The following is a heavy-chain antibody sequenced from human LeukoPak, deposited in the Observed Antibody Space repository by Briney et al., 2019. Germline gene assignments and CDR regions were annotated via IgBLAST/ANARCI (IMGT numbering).Heavy chain of an antibody. D-gene: IGHD6-13*01. CDR1: GFTFSSYW. V-gene: IGHV3-74*01. CDR2: INSDGSNT. J-gene: IGHJ3*01. CDR3: TAGYSSYWNNAFDV. Sequence: PGGSLRLSCAASGFTFSSYWMHWVRQAPGKGLVWVSRINSDGSNTRYADSVKGRFTISRDNAKNTLYLQMNSLRVDDTAVYYCTAGYSSYWNNAFDVWGQGTRVTVSS.